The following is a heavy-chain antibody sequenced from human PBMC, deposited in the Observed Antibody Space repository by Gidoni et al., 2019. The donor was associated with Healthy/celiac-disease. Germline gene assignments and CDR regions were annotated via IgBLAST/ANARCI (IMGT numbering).Heavy chain of an antibody. V-gene: IGHV3-9*01. D-gene: IGHD1-26*01. CDR2: ISWNSGSI. CDR1: GFTFDDYA. CDR3: AKDRTGATAFYYFDY. Sequence: EVQLVESGGGLVQPGRSLRLSCAASGFTFDDYAMHWVRQAPGKGLEWVSGISWNSGSIGYADSVKGRFTISRDNAKNSLYLQMNSLRAEDTALDYCAKDRTGATAFYYFDYWGQGTLVTVSS. J-gene: IGHJ4*02.